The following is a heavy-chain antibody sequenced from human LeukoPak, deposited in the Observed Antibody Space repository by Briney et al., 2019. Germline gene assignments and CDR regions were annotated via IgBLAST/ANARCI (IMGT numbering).Heavy chain of an antibody. D-gene: IGHD1-26*01. CDR2: INHSGST. CDR3: AKNGQSGFSFDP. V-gene: IGHV4-34*01. J-gene: IGHJ5*02. CDR1: GGSFSGYY. Sequence: SETLSLTCAVYGGSFSGYYWSWIRQPPGKGLEWIGEINHSGSTNYNPSLKSRVTISVDTSRNQFSLKLSFVTAADTAVYYCAKNGQSGFSFDPWGQGTLVTVSS.